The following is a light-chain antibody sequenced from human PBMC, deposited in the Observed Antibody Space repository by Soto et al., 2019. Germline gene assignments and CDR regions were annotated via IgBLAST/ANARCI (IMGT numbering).Light chain of an antibody. CDR3: QQYARSPWT. CDR2: GTS. CDR1: QSVSSSY. Sequence: EIVLTQSPGTLSLSPGERVTLSCRASQSVSSSYLAWYQQKPGQAPRLLIYGTSSRATGIPDRFGGSGSGTDFTLTISRLEPDDFAVYYCQQYARSPWTFGQGTQVEI. J-gene: IGKJ1*01. V-gene: IGKV3-20*01.